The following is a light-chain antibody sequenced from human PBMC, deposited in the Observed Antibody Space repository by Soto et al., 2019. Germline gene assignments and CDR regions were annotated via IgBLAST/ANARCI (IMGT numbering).Light chain of an antibody. CDR3: QQRSNWPT. V-gene: IGKV3-11*01. CDR1: QGVSSY. J-gene: IGKJ5*01. CDR2: DAS. Sequence: EIMLTQSPATLSSSPGERATLSCRASQGVSSYLAWYQQKPGQAPRLLIYDASIRATGIPARFSGSGSGTVITLTISSLEPEDSAYYYCQQRSNWPTFGQGTRLEIK.